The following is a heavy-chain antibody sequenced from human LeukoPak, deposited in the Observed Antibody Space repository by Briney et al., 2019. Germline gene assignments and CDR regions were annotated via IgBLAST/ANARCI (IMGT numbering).Heavy chain of an antibody. V-gene: IGHV3-23*01. Sequence: GGSLRLSCAASGFAVSSNYMSWVRQAPGKGLEWVSGISTSGSSTYYADSVKGRFTISRDNSRNTLYLQMNSLRAEDTAVYYCAKGGTGLTIIVDDYWGQGTLVTVSS. D-gene: IGHD3-16*02. J-gene: IGHJ4*02. CDR1: GFAVSSNY. CDR2: ISTSGSST. CDR3: AKGGTGLTIIVDDY.